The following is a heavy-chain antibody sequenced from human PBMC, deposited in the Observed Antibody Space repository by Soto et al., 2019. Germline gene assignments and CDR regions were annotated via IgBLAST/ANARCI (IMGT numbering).Heavy chain of an antibody. Sequence: GGSLRLSCAASGFTFSSYGMHWVRQAPGKGLEWVAVIWYDGSNKYYADSVKGRFTISRDNSKNTLYLQMNSLRAEDTAVYYCARDPFWSGYPYYFDYWGQGTLVTVSS. CDR1: GFTFSSYG. CDR2: IWYDGSNK. CDR3: ARDPFWSGYPYYFDY. D-gene: IGHD3-3*01. V-gene: IGHV3-33*01. J-gene: IGHJ4*02.